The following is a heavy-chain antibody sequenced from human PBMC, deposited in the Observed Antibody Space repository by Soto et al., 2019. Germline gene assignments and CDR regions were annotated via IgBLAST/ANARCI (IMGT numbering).Heavy chain of an antibody. Sequence: QLQLQESGPGLVEPSETLSLTCIVSGDSLRSSTYYWGWIRQPPGKGLEWLGSVSYSGSTFYNPSLTSRVTMFVDTSKKQLSLRLSSVTAADTAVYFCARRENYNHVPFFDYWGQGILVTVSS. CDR3: ARRENYNHVPFFDY. D-gene: IGHD1-1*01. V-gene: IGHV4-39*01. J-gene: IGHJ4*02. CDR2: VSYSGST. CDR1: GDSLRSSTYY.